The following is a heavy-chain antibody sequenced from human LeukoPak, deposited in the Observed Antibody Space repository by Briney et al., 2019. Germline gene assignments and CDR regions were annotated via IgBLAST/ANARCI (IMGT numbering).Heavy chain of an antibody. CDR2: ISSYSDFI. V-gene: IGHV3-21*01. J-gene: IGHJ5*02. D-gene: IGHD2-2*01. Sequence: PGGSVRLSCAASGFTFSSYSIHWVRQAPGKGLEWVSSISSYSDFIYYADSVKGRFTISRDNAKNSLYLQMNSLRAEDTAVYYCARGGAQLPPNWFDPWGQGTLVTVSS. CDR3: ARGGAQLPPNWFDP. CDR1: GFTFSSYS.